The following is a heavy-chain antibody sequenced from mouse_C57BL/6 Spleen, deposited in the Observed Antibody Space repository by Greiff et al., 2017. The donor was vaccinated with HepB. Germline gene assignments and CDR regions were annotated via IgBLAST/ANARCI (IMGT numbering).Heavy chain of an antibody. CDR3: ARDKGNYGSSYDWYFDV. CDR2: ISDGGSYT. CDR1: GFTFSSYA. V-gene: IGHV5-4*01. D-gene: IGHD1-1*01. Sequence: EVQVVESGGGLVKPGGSLKLSCAASGFTFSSYAMSWVRQTPEKRLEWVATISDGGSYTYYPDNVKGRFTISRDNAKNNLYLQMSHLKSEDTAMYYCARDKGNYGSSYDWYFDVWGTGTTVTVAS. J-gene: IGHJ1*03.